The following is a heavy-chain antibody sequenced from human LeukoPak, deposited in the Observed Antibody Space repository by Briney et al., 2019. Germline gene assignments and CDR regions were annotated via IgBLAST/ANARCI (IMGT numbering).Heavy chain of an antibody. CDR1: GFNFSNYG. V-gene: IGHV3-21*01. Sequence: GGSLRLSCAASGFNFSNYGMNWVRQAPGKGLEWVASISSSGSYIYFADSVKGRFTISRDNARNSVYLQMNSLRADDTAVYYCARAVVVTGAPAWFDPWGQGTLVTVSA. CDR3: ARAVVVTGAPAWFDP. CDR2: ISSSGSYI. J-gene: IGHJ5*02. D-gene: IGHD2-15*01.